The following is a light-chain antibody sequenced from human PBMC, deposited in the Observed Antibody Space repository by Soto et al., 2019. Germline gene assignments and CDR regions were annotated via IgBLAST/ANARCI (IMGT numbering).Light chain of an antibody. CDR2: SAS. CDR1: QSVFNNH. V-gene: IGKV3-20*01. Sequence: IVLTLSPVTLSLSPGERATLSCRASQSVFNNHIGWYQQKSGKAPRRLISSASFRATGIPDRFSGSGSGTDFTLTISRLQPEDFAVYYCQQYGSSPTTFGQGTKVDIK. CDR3: QQYGSSPTT. J-gene: IGKJ1*01.